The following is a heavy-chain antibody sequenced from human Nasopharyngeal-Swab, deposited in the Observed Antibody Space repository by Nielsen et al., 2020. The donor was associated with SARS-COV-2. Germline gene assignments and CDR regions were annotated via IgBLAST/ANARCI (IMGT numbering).Heavy chain of an antibody. Sequence: GESLKISCAASGFTVSNNYMSWVRQDPGKGLEWVSAFYSSGNKYYADSVKGRFTISRDISKNTLYLQMNSLRAEDTAVYYCARRPYSINWYYFDYWGQGTLVTVSS. CDR2: FYSSGNK. CDR3: ARRPYSINWYYFDY. CDR1: GFTVSNNY. V-gene: IGHV3-66*01. D-gene: IGHD6-13*01. J-gene: IGHJ4*02.